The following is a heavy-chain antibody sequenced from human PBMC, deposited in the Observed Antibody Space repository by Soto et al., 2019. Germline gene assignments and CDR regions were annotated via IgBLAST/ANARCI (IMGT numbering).Heavy chain of an antibody. V-gene: IGHV4-39*07. CDR2: IYHSGST. J-gene: IGHJ4*02. Sequence: SETLSLTCTVSGGSISSSTYYWGWMRQAPGKGLEWIGYIYHSGSTYYNPSLKSRVTISVDRSKNQFSLKLSSVTAADTAVYYCARTRYSGYATLFDYWGQGTLVTVSS. CDR3: ARTRYSGYATLFDY. D-gene: IGHD5-12*01. CDR1: GGSISSSTYY.